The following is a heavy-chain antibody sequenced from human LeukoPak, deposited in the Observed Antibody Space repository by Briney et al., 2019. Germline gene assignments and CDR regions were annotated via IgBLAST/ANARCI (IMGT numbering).Heavy chain of an antibody. CDR1: GFTFSSYG. CDR3: ARDESYYGSGSYPPHWYFDL. V-gene: IGHV3-33*08. D-gene: IGHD3-10*01. Sequence: GRSLRLSCAASGFTFSSYGMHWVRQAPGKGLEWVAVIWYDGSNKYYADSVKGRFTISRDNSKNTLYLQMNSLRAEDTAVYYCARDESYYGSGSYPPHWYFDLWGRGTLVTVSS. J-gene: IGHJ2*01. CDR2: IWYDGSNK.